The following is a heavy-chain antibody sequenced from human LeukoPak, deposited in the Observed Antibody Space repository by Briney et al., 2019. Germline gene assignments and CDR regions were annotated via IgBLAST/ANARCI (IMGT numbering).Heavy chain of an antibody. J-gene: IGHJ4*02. V-gene: IGHV1-58*02. D-gene: IGHD3-10*01. CDR2: IVVGSGNT. CDR1: GFTFTSSA. CDR3: AAGENLLWFGESDY. Sequence: SVKVSCKASGFTFTSSAMQWVRQARGQRLGWIGWIVVGSGNTNYAQKFQERVTITRDMSTSTAYMELSSLRSEDTAVYYCAAGENLLWFGESDYWGQGTLVTVSS.